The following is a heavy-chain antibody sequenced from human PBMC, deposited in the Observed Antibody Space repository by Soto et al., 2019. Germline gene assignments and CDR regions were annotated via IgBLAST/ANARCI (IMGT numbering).Heavy chain of an antibody. CDR1: GYTFTSYD. V-gene: IGHV1-8*01. CDR2: MNPNSGNT. Sequence: QVQLVQSGAEVKKPGASVKVSCKASGYTFTSYDINWVRQATGQGLEWMGWMNPNSGNTGYAQKFQGRVTMTRNTSISTAYMELSSLRSVDTAVYYCAREAARPYYYYYYMDVWGKGTTVTVSS. CDR3: AREAARPYYYYYYMDV. D-gene: IGHD6-6*01. J-gene: IGHJ6*03.